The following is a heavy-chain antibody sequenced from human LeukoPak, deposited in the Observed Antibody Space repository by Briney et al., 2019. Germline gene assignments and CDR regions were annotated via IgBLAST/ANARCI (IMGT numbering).Heavy chain of an antibody. CDR3: ARDLSRTLPAATGSGFDS. D-gene: IGHD2-2*01. CDR2: IYTSGST. Sequence: PSETLSLTCTVSGGSISSYYWSWIRQPAGKGLEWIGRIYTSGSTNYNPSLKSRVTMSVDTSKNQFSLKLSSVTAADTAVYYCARDLSRTLPAATGSGFDSWGQGTLVTVSS. V-gene: IGHV4-4*07. J-gene: IGHJ5*01. CDR1: GGSISSYY.